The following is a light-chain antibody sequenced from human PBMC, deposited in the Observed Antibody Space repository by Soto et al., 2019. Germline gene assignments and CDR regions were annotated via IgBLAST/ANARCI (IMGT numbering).Light chain of an antibody. J-gene: IGLJ7*01. V-gene: IGLV1-47*01. CDR3: EAWDDSVSGWV. Sequence: VLTQPPSASGTPGQSVTISCSGSSSNIGTNYVYWYQQLPGTAPKVLIYRNNLRPSGVPDRFSGSKSGTSASLAISGLRSDDEADYFCEAWDDSVSGWVFGGGTQLTVL. CDR1: SSNIGTNY. CDR2: RNN.